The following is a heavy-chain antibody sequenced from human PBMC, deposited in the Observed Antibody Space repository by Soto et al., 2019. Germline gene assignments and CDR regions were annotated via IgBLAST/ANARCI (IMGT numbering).Heavy chain of an antibody. V-gene: IGHV2-5*02. CDR3: AHSRCGGDCLQSYSSHYRYGMDV. CDR2: IYWDDDK. CDR1: GFSLSTSGVG. J-gene: IGHJ6*02. D-gene: IGHD2-21*02. Sequence: QITLKESGPTLVRPTQTLTLTCTFSGFSLSTSGVGVGWIRQPPGKALEWLALIYWDDDKRYSPSLKSRLTITKETSKNQVVLTMTTMDPVDTATYYCAHSRCGGDCLQSYSSHYRYGMDVWGQGTTVTVSS.